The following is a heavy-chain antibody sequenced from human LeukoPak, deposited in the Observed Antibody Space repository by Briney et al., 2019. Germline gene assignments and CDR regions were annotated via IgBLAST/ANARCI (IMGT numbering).Heavy chain of an antibody. V-gene: IGHV4-59*01. CDR3: ATNTGTVVDY. Sequence: SETLSLTCTVSGGSISSYYWSWLRQPPGKGLEWIGYVYYSGSTYYNPSLRSRVTISLEMSKHQFSLNLTSVTAADTAVYYCATNTGTVVDYWGQGALVTVSS. CDR1: GGSISSYY. J-gene: IGHJ4*02. CDR2: VYYSGST. D-gene: IGHD7-27*01.